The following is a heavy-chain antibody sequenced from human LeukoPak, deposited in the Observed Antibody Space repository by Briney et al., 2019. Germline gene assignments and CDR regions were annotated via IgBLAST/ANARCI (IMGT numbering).Heavy chain of an antibody. Sequence: PGGSLRLSCAASGFTFSSYSMNWVRQAPGKGLEWVSYISSSSSTIYYADSVKGRFTIPRDNAKNSLYLQMNSLRAEDTAVYYCARDLVPAAPYYFDYWGQGTLVTVSS. D-gene: IGHD2-2*01. J-gene: IGHJ4*02. CDR2: ISSSSSTI. CDR1: GFTFSSYS. CDR3: ARDLVPAAPYYFDY. V-gene: IGHV3-48*01.